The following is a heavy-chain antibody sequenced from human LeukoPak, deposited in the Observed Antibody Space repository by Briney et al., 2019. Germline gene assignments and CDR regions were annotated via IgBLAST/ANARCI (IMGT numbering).Heavy chain of an antibody. CDR3: ARDAQYSSGWLGAFDI. Sequence: PSETLSLTCTVSGGSISSSSYYWGWIRQPPGKGLEWIGSIYYSGSTYYNPSLKSRVTISVDTSKNQFSLKLSSVTAADTAVYYCARDAQYSSGWLGAFDIWGQGTMVTVSS. J-gene: IGHJ3*02. D-gene: IGHD6-19*01. CDR1: GGSISSSSYY. V-gene: IGHV4-39*07. CDR2: IYYSGST.